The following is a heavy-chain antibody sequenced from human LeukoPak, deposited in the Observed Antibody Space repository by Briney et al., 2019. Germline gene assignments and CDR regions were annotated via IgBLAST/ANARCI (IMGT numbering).Heavy chain of an antibody. CDR3: ARGRGPAY. D-gene: IGHD3-10*01. CDR1: GFTFSSYW. J-gene: IGHJ4*02. V-gene: IGHV3-7*05. Sequence: GGSLRLSCAASGFTFSSYWMSWVRQAPGKGLEWVANIKQDGSEKYYVDSVKGRFTVSRDNAKNSLYLQMSGLRAEDTAIYYCARGRGPAYWGQGTLVTVSS. CDR2: IKQDGSEK.